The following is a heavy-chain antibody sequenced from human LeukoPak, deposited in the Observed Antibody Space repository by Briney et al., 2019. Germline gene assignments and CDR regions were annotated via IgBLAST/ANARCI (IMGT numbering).Heavy chain of an antibody. CDR2: IYYSGST. J-gene: IGHJ6*03. CDR1: GDSISIYY. D-gene: IGHD2-8*01. V-gene: IGHV4-59*01. Sequence: PSETLSLTCTVSGDSISIYYWRWIRQPPGKGLEWIGYIYYSGSTNYNPSLKSRVTISVDTSKNQFSLMLSSVTAADTAVYYCGVDRRYCTNGVCYYYYYYMDVWGKGTTVTVSS. CDR3: GVDRRYCTNGVCYYYYYYMDV.